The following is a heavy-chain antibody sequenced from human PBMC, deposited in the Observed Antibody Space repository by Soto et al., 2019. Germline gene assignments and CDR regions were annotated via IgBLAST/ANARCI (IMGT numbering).Heavy chain of an antibody. CDR3: AREGAATERVIDY. V-gene: IGHV1-18*01. D-gene: IGHD2-21*01. Sequence: QVQLVQSGAEVKKPGASVKVSCKACGYTFTSYGISWVRQAPGQGLEWMGWINGYNGKTNYAQKFHGRVTVTTDTSTTTAYMELRSLRSDDTAVYYCAREGAATERVIDYWGQGTLVTVAS. CDR2: INGYNGKT. CDR1: GYTFTSYG. J-gene: IGHJ4*02.